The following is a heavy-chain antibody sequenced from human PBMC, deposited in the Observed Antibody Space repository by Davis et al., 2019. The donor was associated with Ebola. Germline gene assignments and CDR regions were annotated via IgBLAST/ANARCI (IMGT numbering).Heavy chain of an antibody. V-gene: IGHV3-21*01. Sequence: PGGSLRLSCAAPGFTFSSNSMNWVRQAPGKGLEWVSFISSSSNYIYYADSVKGRFTVSRDNAKNSLYLQMNSLRAEDTAVYYCVRDPALVVTGGGWFFGLWGRGTLVTVSS. CDR3: VRDPALVVTGGGWFFGL. CDR1: GFTFSSNS. J-gene: IGHJ2*01. D-gene: IGHD2-21*02. CDR2: ISSSSNYI.